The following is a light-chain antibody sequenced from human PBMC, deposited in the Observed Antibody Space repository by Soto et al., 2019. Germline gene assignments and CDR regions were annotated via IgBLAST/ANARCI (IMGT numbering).Light chain of an antibody. CDR2: AAS. J-gene: IGKJ1*01. V-gene: IGKV1-9*01. Sequence: DIPLTQSPSFLSASVGDRVTITCRASQGISSYLGWYHQRPGKAPKLLIYAASTLQSGVPSRFSGSGSGTEFTLTISSLQPEDFATYYCQQLNSYPRTFGQGTKVEI. CDR1: QGISSY. CDR3: QQLNSYPRT.